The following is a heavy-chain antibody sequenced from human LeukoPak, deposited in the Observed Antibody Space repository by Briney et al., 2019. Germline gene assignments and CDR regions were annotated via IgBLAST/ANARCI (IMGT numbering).Heavy chain of an antibody. CDR3: ASLVSYYYDSSGYYHPSYNWFDP. CDR2: IYYSGST. Sequence: SETLSLTCTVSCVSISSSSYYWGWIRHPPGKGLEWIGSIYYSGSTYYNPSLKSRVTISVDKSKNQFSMKLSSVTAADTAVYYCASLVSYYYDSSGYYHPSYNWFDPWGQGTLVTVSS. CDR1: CVSISSSSYY. J-gene: IGHJ5*02. V-gene: IGHV4-39*01. D-gene: IGHD3-22*01.